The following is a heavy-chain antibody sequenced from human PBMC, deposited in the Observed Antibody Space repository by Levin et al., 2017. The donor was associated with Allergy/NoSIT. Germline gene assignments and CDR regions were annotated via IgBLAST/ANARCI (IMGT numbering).Heavy chain of an antibody. D-gene: IGHD6-25*01. CDR3: ARMERTGYHFFDS. CDR1: GYSISSGYY. V-gene: IGHV4-38-2*02. Sequence: TLSLTCTVSGYSISSGYYWAWIRQPPGKDLEWIGAIYHSGSTYYNPSLKSRLTISVDTSKNQFSLRLTSVTAADTAVYYCARMERTGYHFFDSWGQGTLVTVSS. CDR2: IYHSGST. J-gene: IGHJ4*02.